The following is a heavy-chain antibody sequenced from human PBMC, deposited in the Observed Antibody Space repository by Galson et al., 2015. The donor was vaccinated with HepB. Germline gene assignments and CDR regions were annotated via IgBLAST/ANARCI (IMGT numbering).Heavy chain of an antibody. CDR3: ARDVSEGSQQYPVIVPTASDY. Sequence: SLRLSCAASGFRFNTYAMHWVRQTPGKGLEWMAVISYDRSNKYYGDSVEGRFSISRDNSKNTLYLQMNSLRSEDTAIYFCARDVSEGSQQYPVIVPTASDYWGQGTLVTVSS. D-gene: IGHD2/OR15-2a*01. CDR1: GFRFNTYA. CDR2: ISYDRSNK. J-gene: IGHJ4*02. V-gene: IGHV3-30*04.